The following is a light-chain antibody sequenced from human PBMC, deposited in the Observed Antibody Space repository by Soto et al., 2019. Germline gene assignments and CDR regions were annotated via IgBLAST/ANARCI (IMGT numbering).Light chain of an antibody. J-gene: IGLJ2*01. CDR1: SSNIGSYA. CDR3: AAWDDSLTGPAV. V-gene: IGLV1-44*01. CDR2: SND. Sequence: QSVLTQPPSASGTPGQRVTISCSGSSSNIGSYAVDWYQQLPGTAPKLLIYSNDQRPSGVPDRFSGSKSGTSASLAIGGLQSEDEADYYCAAWDDSLTGPAVFGGGTKVTVL.